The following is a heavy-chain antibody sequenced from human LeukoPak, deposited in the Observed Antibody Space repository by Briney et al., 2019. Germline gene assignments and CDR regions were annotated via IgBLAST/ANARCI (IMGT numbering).Heavy chain of an antibody. CDR2: IYYSGST. CDR3: AKDFSNSGSYWGDIDY. D-gene: IGHD1-26*01. CDR1: GGSISSYY. Sequence: SETLSLTCTVSGGSISSYYWSWIRQPPGKGLEWVGYIYYSGSTNYNPSLKSRVTISVDTSKNQFSLKLSSVTAADTAVYYCAKDFSNSGSYWGDIDYSGQGTMVTVSS. V-gene: IGHV4-59*01. J-gene: IGHJ4*02.